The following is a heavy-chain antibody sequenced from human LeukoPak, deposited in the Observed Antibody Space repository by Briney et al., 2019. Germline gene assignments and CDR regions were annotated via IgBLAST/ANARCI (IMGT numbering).Heavy chain of an antibody. CDR3: ARGDFWSGYLVDY. Sequence: SETLSLTCTVSGGSISSYYWSWIRQPPGKGLEWIGYIYYSGSTNYNTSLKSRVTISVDTSTNQFSLKLSSVTAADTAVYYCARGDFWSGYLVDYWGQGTLVTVSS. CDR1: GGSISSYY. D-gene: IGHD3-3*01. J-gene: IGHJ4*02. CDR2: IYYSGST. V-gene: IGHV4-59*01.